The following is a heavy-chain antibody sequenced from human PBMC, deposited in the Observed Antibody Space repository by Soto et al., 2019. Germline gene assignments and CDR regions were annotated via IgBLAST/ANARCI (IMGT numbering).Heavy chain of an antibody. D-gene: IGHD6-13*01. CDR3: TRDASRDSSARGWFDP. J-gene: IGHJ5*02. V-gene: IGHV3-21*01. Sequence: GGSLRLSCAASGFTFRSFTMNWVRQAPGKGLEWVSTISSNSAYIYYTDALRGRFTISRDNAKNSLHLQMNSLRAEDTAVYYCTRDASRDSSARGWFDPWGPGXLVTVHS. CDR1: GFTFRSFT. CDR2: ISSNSAYI.